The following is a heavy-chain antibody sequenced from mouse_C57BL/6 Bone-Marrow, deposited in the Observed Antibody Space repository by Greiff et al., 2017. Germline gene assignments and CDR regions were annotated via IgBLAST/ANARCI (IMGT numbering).Heavy chain of an antibody. CDR3: ARPSLITTVVDSWYFDV. D-gene: IGHD1-1*01. Sequence: QLQLKESGPGLVAPSQSLSITCTVSGFSLTSYAISWVRQPPGKGLEWLGVIWTGGGTNYNSALKSRLSISKDNSKSQVFLKMNSLQTDDTARYYCARPSLITTVVDSWYFDVWGTGTTVTVSS. J-gene: IGHJ1*03. CDR2: IWTGGGT. V-gene: IGHV2-9-1*01. CDR1: GFSLTSYA.